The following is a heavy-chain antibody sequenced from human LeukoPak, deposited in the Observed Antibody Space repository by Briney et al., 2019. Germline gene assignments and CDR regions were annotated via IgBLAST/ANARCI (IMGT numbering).Heavy chain of an antibody. CDR2: IYTSGST. D-gene: IGHD2-2*01. CDR3: ARDLGCSSTSCFAYYYYYYMDV. CDR1: GASISTYY. Sequence: SETLSLTCTVSGASISTYYWSWIRQPAGKGLEWIGRIYTSGSTNYNPSLKSRVTMSVDTSKNQFSLKLSSVTAADTAVYYCARDLGCSSTSCFAYYYYYYMDVWGKGTTVTISS. J-gene: IGHJ6*03. V-gene: IGHV4-4*07.